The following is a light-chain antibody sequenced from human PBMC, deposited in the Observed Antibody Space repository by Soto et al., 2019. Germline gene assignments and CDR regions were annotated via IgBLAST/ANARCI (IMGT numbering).Light chain of an antibody. V-gene: IGKV3-15*01. J-gene: IGKJ1*01. CDR1: QSVSIN. CDR3: QQYKNWPQT. CDR2: GAS. Sequence: EIVMTHAPATLSVAPGERATLSGRASQSVSINLAWYQQKPGQAPRLLIYGASTSATGIPARFSGSGSGTEFTLTISSLQSEYFAVYYCQQYKNWPQTFGQGTKVEIQ.